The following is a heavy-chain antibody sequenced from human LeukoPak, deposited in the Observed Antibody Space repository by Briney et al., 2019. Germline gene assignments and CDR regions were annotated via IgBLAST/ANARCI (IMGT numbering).Heavy chain of an antibody. Sequence: SETLSLTCTVSSGSITRSSYYWSWIRQPPGKGLEWIGSIYYGGSTYDNPSLKSRVTISVDTSKNQFSLKLSSATAADTAVYYCARGYYDILTGDNNWFDPWGQGTLVTVSS. V-gene: IGHV4-39*01. J-gene: IGHJ5*02. CDR1: SGSITRSSYY. CDR3: ARGYYDILTGDNNWFDP. D-gene: IGHD3-9*01. CDR2: IYYGGST.